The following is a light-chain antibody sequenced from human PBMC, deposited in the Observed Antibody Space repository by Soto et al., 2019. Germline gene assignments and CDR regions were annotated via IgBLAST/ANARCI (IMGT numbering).Light chain of an antibody. V-gene: IGKV1-33*01. CDR2: DAS. J-gene: IGKJ5*01. CDR1: QDISNY. CDR3: QQSDSLPST. Sequence: DIQMTQSPSSLSASVGDRVTITCRASQDISNYLNWYQQRPGKATKLLIYDASNLERGVPSRYSETRSGPHFTFAITSLQPEDVATYYCQQSDSLPSTFGQGTRLEI.